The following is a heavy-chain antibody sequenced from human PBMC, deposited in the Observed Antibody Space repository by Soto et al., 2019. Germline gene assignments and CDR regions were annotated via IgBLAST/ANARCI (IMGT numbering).Heavy chain of an antibody. CDR2: ISGGGDNP. J-gene: IGHJ4*02. CDR1: GFTFSSQS. CDR3: AKGDGDGDY. Sequence: EVQLLESGGDLVQPGGSLRLSCAASGFTFSSQSMTWVRQAPGKGLEWVSGISGGGDNPWHADSGKGRFTISRDNSKNTVYLQMNSLRADDTAVYYCAKGDGDGDYWGQGTLVTVS. V-gene: IGHV3-23*01.